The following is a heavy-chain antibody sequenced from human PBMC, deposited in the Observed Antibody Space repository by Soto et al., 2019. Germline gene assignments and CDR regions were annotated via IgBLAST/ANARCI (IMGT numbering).Heavy chain of an antibody. Sequence: LRLSCAASGFIFSTYGMHWVRQAPGKGLEWVAVISFDGSNKYYADSVKGRFTISRDNSKNTLYLQMSSLRAEDTAVYYCAKPRYAGYSYGSSFDYWGQGSLVTVSS. CDR1: GFIFSTYG. CDR3: AKPRYAGYSYGSSFDY. J-gene: IGHJ4*02. V-gene: IGHV3-30*18. CDR2: ISFDGSNK. D-gene: IGHD5-18*01.